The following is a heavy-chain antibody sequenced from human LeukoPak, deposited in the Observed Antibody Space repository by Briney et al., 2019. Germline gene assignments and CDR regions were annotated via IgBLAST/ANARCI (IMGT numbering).Heavy chain of an antibody. CDR1: GVTFSTNY. J-gene: IGHJ6*03. CDR2: IYSGGTT. Sequence: GGSLRLSCAASGVTFSTNYISWGRQAPGKGVEWVSIIYSGGTTYYADSVKGRFTISRDNLQMNSLRAEDTAVYYCARVPRGKIYMDVWGKGTTVTVSS. D-gene: IGHD3-10*01. CDR3: ARVPRGKIYMDV. V-gene: IGHV3-66*02.